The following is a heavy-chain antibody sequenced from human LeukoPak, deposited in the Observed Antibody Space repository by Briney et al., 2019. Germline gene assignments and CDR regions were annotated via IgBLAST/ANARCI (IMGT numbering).Heavy chain of an antibody. V-gene: IGHV4-31*03. J-gene: IGHJ4*02. CDR2: IYYSGST. CDR3: ASVEYPSGAVLYYFDY. D-gene: IGHD1-1*01. Sequence: SETLSLTCTVSGVSISSGGYYWSWIRQHPGKGLEWIGYIYYSGSTYYNPSLKSRATISVDTSKNQFSLKLSSVTAADTAVYYCASVEYPSGAVLYYFDYWGQGTLVTVSS. CDR1: GVSISSGGYY.